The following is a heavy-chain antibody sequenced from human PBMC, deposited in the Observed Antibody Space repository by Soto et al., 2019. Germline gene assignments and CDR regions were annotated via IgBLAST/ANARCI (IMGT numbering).Heavy chain of an antibody. CDR1: GGTFSSYY. Sequence: ASVKVSCKASGGTFSSYYMHWVRQAPGQGLEWMGIINPSNSTTYAQKFQGRVTMTRDTSTSTVYMELSSLRSEDTAVYYCATVYCSGGSCYSIDYWGQGTLVTVSS. CDR2: INPSNST. V-gene: IGHV1-46*03. CDR3: ATVYCSGGSCYSIDY. J-gene: IGHJ4*02. D-gene: IGHD2-15*01.